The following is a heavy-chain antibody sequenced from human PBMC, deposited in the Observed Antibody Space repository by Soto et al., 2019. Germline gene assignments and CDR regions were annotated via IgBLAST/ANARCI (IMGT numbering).Heavy chain of an antibody. V-gene: IGHV1-18*01. CDR2: ISAYNGNT. J-gene: IGHJ4*02. CDR3: ARASGHYDFWSGYSRLDY. CDR1: GYTFTSYG. Sequence: ASVKVSCKASGYTFTSYGISWVRQAPGQGLEWMGWISAYNGNTNYAQKLQGRVTMTTDTSTSTAYMELRSLRSDDTAVYYCARASGHYDFWSGYSRLDYWGQGTMVTVSS. D-gene: IGHD3-3*01.